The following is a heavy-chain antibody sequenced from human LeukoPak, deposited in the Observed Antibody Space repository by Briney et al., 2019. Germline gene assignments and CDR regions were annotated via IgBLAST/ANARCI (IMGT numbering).Heavy chain of an antibody. CDR1: GFTFSGSA. CDR2: IRSKANSYAT. Sequence: GGSLRLSCAASGFTFSGSAMHWVRQASGKGLEWVGRIRSKANSYATAYAASVKGRFTISRDDSKNTAYLQMNSLKTEDTAVYYCTRPGLFGLGLDAFDIWGQGTMVTVSS. J-gene: IGHJ3*02. V-gene: IGHV3-73*01. CDR3: TRPGLFGLGLDAFDI. D-gene: IGHD3-10*02.